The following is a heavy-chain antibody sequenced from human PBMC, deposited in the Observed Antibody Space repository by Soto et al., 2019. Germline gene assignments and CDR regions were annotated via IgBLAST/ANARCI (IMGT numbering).Heavy chain of an antibody. D-gene: IGHD2-15*01. Sequence: GASVKVSCKPSGYSFSNFYVYWVRQAPGQGLEWMGIIDPSSGTTSYTQKFQERVTMTRDTSMSTVYMELSRLRSEDTAVYYCARGAVVVPNGLIAGMDVWGLGTTVTVSS. CDR2: IDPSSGTT. V-gene: IGHV1-46*01. CDR1: GYSFSNFY. J-gene: IGHJ6*02. CDR3: ARGAVVVPNGLIAGMDV.